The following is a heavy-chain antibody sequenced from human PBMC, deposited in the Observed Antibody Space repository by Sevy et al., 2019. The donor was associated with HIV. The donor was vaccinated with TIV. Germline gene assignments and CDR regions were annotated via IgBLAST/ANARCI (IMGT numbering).Heavy chain of an antibody. Sequence: GGSLRLSCAPSGFSVSDNDMNWVRQAPGKGLEWVSLMYHGGSILYADSVRGRFITSRDKSKNTLYLQMNSLRGEDTAVYYCARFSGLLRDFWGQGTLVTVSS. CDR1: GFSVSDND. CDR3: ARFSGLLRDF. V-gene: IGHV3-66*01. J-gene: IGHJ4*02. D-gene: IGHD2-21*02. CDR2: MYHGGSI.